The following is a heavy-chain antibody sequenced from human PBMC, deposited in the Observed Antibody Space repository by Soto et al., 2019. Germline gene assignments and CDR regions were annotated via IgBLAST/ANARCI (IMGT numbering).Heavy chain of an antibody. CDR1: GYTFTSYD. CDR3: ARGPFRIPANYGGWFDP. Sequence: ASVKVSCKASGYTFTSYDINWVRQATGQGLEWMGWMNPNSGNTGYAQKFQGRVTMTRNTSISTAYMELSSLRSEDTAVYYCARGPFRIPANYGGWFDPWGQGTLVTVSS. J-gene: IGHJ5*02. V-gene: IGHV1-8*01. D-gene: IGHD6-6*01. CDR2: MNPNSGNT.